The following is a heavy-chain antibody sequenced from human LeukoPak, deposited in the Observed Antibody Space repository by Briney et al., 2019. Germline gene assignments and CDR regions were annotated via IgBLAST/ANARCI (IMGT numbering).Heavy chain of an antibody. V-gene: IGHV1-18*01. D-gene: IGHD4-17*01. Sequence: ASVKVSCKASGYTFSSYGISWVRQAPGQGLEWMGWISAYNGNTNYAQKLQGRVTMTTDTSTSTAYMELRSLRSDDTAVYYCARDSPRKPTTVSDYWGQGTLVTVSS. CDR2: ISAYNGNT. CDR3: ARDSPRKPTTVSDY. J-gene: IGHJ4*02. CDR1: GYTFSSYG.